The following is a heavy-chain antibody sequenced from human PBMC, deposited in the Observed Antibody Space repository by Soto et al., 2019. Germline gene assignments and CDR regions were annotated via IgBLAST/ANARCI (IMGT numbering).Heavy chain of an antibody. CDR2: ISSSSCYI. CDR3: ARDESLPSSSLPDYYYYMDV. J-gene: IGHJ6*03. V-gene: IGHV3-21*01. D-gene: IGHD6-6*01. Sequence: EVQLVESGGGLVKPGGSLRLSCAASGFTFSSYSMNWVRQAPGKGLEWVSSISSSSCYIYYADSVKGRFTISRDNAKNSLYLQMNSLRAEDTAVYYCARDESLPSSSLPDYYYYMDVWGKGTTVTVSS. CDR1: GFTFSSYS.